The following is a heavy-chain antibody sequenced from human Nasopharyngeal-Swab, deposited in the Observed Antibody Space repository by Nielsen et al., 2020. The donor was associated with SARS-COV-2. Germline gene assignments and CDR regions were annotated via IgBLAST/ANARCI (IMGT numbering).Heavy chain of an antibody. V-gene: IGHV4-34*01. CDR2: INHSGST. J-gene: IGHJ4*02. CDR3: ARGFPGAAAGTDY. D-gene: IGHD6-13*01. Sequence: PGKGLGWIGEINHSGSTNYNPSLKSRVTISVDTSKNQFSLKLSSVTAADTAVYYCARGFPGAAAGTDYWGQGTLVTVSS.